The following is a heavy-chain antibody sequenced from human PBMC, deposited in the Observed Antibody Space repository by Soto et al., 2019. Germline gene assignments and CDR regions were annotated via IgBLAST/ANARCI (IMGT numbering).Heavy chain of an antibody. CDR1: GIPFSSYG. D-gene: IGHD2-15*01. CDR2: ISYDGSKK. CDR3: AGGQYYFDY. V-gene: IGHV3-30*03. Sequence: QVQLVESGGGVVQPGRSLRLSCAASGIPFSSYGMHWVRQAPGKGLDWVALISYDGSKKYYADSVKGRFTISRDNSKQTLYLQMSSLRAEDTAVYYCAGGQYYFDYCGQGTLVSVSS. J-gene: IGHJ4*02.